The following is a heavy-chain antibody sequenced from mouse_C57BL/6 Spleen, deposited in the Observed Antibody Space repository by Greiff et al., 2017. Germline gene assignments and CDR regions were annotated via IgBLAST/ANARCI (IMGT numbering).Heavy chain of an antibody. V-gene: IGHV7-3*01. CDR3: ARGFDYYAMDY. Sequence: DVKLVESGGGLVQPGGSLSLSCAASGFTFTDYYMSWVRQPRGKALEWLGFIRNTANGYTTEYSASVKGRFTISRDNSQSILYLPMNALRAEDSAAYYCARGFDYYAMDYWGQGTSVTVSS. CDR2: IRNTANGYTT. CDR1: GFTFTDYY. J-gene: IGHJ4*01.